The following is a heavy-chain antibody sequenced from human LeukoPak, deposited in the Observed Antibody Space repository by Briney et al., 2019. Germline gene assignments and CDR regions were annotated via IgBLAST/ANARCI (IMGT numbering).Heavy chain of an antibody. J-gene: IGHJ4*02. CDR1: GGSFSGYY. CDR2: IYYSGST. CDR3: ARERGIRPFDY. V-gene: IGHV4-34*01. Sequence: SETLSLTCAVYGGSFSGYYWSWIRQPPGKGLEWIGSIYYSGSTYYNPSLKSRVTISVDTSKNQFSLKLSSVTAADTAVYYCARERGIRPFDYWGQGTLVTVSS. D-gene: IGHD3-3*02.